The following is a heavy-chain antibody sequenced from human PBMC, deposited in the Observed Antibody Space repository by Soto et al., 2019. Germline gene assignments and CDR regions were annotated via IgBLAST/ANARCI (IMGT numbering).Heavy chain of an antibody. V-gene: IGHV3-21*01. CDR1: GFAFNNYG. CDR2: ISKSDYT. CDR3: AREDSIIIPAVSDF. D-gene: IGHD2-2*01. Sequence: LRLSCTVSGFAFNNYGINWVRQAPGKGLEWVPSISKSDYTYYSDSVKGRFTISRDNAKNSVSLQMNTLRVEDTAVYYCAREDSIIIPAVSDFWGQGTLVTVSS. J-gene: IGHJ4*02.